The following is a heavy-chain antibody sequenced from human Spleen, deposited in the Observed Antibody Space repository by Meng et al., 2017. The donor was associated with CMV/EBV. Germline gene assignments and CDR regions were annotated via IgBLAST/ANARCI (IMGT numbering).Heavy chain of an antibody. CDR3: ARDYYDSSGLDY. CDR2: IYTSGGT. V-gene: IGHV4-61*02. CDR1: GGSISSSSYY. Sequence: QLHLQESGPGLVKPSETLSLTCTVSGGSISSSSYYWSWIRQPAGKGLEWIGRIYTSGGTNYNPSLKSRVTMSVDTSKNQFSLKLSSVTAADTAVYYCARDYYDSSGLDYWDQGTLVTVSS. J-gene: IGHJ4*02. D-gene: IGHD3-22*01.